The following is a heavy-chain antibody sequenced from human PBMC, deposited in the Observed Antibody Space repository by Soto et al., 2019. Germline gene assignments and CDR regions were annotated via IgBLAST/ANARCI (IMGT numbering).Heavy chain of an antibody. D-gene: IGHD3-10*01. CDR2: INSDGSST. CDR1: GFTFSSYW. CDR3: ARDGLGSYDNGLDAFDI. J-gene: IGHJ3*02. Sequence: PGGSLRLSCAASGFTFSSYWTHWVRQAPGKGLVWVSRINSDGSSTSYADSVKGRFTISRDNAKNTLYLQMNSLRAEDTAVYYCARDGLGSYDNGLDAFDIWGQGTMVTVSS. V-gene: IGHV3-74*01.